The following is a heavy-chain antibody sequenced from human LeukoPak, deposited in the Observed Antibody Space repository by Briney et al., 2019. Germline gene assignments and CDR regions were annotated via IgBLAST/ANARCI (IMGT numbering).Heavy chain of an antibody. Sequence: SETLSLTCTVSGGSISSGGYYWSWVRQHPGKGLEWIGYIYYSGSTYYNPSLKSRVTISVDTSKNQFSLRLTSVTAADTAVYYCARECSSTSCSDWGQGTLVTVSS. D-gene: IGHD2-2*01. CDR2: IYYSGST. CDR1: GGSISSGGYY. CDR3: ARECSSTSCSD. V-gene: IGHV4-31*03. J-gene: IGHJ4*02.